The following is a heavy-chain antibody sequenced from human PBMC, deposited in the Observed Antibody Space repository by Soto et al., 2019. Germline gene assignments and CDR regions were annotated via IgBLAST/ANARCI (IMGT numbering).Heavy chain of an antibody. D-gene: IGHD5-18*01. V-gene: IGHV4-34*01. CDR2: INHSGST. J-gene: IGHJ5*02. CDR3: ARGRVDTAMVTNRWFDP. CDR1: GGSFSGYY. Sequence: ETLSLTCAVYGGSFSGYYWSWIRQPPGKGLEWIGEINHSGSTNYNPSLKSRVTISVDTSKNQFSLKLSSVTAADTAVYYCARGRVDTAMVTNRWFDPWGQGTLVTVSS.